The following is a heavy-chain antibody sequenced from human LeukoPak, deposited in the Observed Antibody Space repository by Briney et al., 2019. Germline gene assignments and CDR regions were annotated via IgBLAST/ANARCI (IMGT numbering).Heavy chain of an antibody. V-gene: IGHV3-30-3*01. D-gene: IGHD6-13*01. Sequence: GGSLRLSCAASGFTFSSYAMHWVRQAPGKGLEWVAVISYDGSNKYYADSVKGRFTISRDNSKNTLYLQMNSLRAEDTAVYYCARDLFRAAAGTGYGMDVWGQGTTVTVSS. CDR3: ARDLFRAAAGTGYGMDV. CDR2: ISYDGSNK. J-gene: IGHJ6*02. CDR1: GFTFSSYA.